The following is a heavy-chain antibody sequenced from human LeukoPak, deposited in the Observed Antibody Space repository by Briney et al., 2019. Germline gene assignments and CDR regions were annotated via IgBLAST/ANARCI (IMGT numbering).Heavy chain of an antibody. CDR2: INHSGST. CDR1: VGPFRGYY. V-gene: IGHV4-34*01. J-gene: IGHJ4*02. CDR3: ARGDYDDSDF. D-gene: IGHD3-3*01. Sequence: WETLSLTCAVCVGPFRGYYWSWIRHPPAKGLEWIGEINHSGSTNYKPSLKSRVTMSVDTSKNQFSLKLTSMTAADTAVYYCARGDYDDSDFWGQGTLVTVSS.